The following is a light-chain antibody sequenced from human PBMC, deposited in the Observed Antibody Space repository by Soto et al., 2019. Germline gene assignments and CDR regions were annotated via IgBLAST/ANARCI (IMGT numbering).Light chain of an antibody. CDR2: EDI. Sequence: QSVLTQPASVSGSPGQSITISCTGTSSDIGRYNLVSWYQQHPGKAPKLIIYEDIERPSGVSDRFSGSKSGNTASLTISGLQTEDEADYHCCSYAGGASVVFGGGTKLTVL. CDR3: CSYAGGASVV. V-gene: IGLV2-23*01. J-gene: IGLJ2*01. CDR1: SSDIGRYNL.